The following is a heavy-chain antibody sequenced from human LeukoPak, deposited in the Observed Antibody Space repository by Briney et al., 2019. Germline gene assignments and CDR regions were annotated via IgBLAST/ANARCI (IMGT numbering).Heavy chain of an antibody. CDR3: TTELDVRPNHY. V-gene: IGHV3-15*01. CDR1: GFSFSRAW. CDR2: IKRKSDGGTT. D-gene: IGHD1-14*01. Sequence: GGSLRLSCAASGFSFSRAWMSWVRQAPRKGLEWVGRIKRKSDGGTTDYAAPVKGRFTISRDDSKNTLYLQMNSLKSEDTAVYYCTTELDVRPNHYWGQGTLVTVSS. J-gene: IGHJ4*02.